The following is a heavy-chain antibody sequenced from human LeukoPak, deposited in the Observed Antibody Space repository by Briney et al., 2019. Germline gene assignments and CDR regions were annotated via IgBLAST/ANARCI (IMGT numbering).Heavy chain of an antibody. CDR1: GGSISSGDYY. CDR2: IYYSGST. CDR3: AREHYDSSGYRYFDY. D-gene: IGHD3-22*01. Sequence: PSETLSLTCTVSGGSISSGDYYWSWIRQPPGKGLEWIGYIYYSGSTYYSPSLKSRVTISVDTSKNQFSLKLSSVTAADTAVYYCAREHYDSSGYRYFDYWGQGTLVTVSS. V-gene: IGHV4-30-4*01. J-gene: IGHJ4*02.